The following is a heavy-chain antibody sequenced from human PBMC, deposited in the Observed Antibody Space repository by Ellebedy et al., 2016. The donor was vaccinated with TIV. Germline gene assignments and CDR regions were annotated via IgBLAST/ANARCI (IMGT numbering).Heavy chain of an antibody. CDR2: INHSGST. Sequence: SETLSLXXAVYGGSFSNYYWSWIRQPPGKGLEWIGEINHSGSTSYNPSLKSRVTISVDTSNNQFSLKLSSVTAADTAVYYCARYCNGGNCYAGTFDSWGQGTLITVSS. CDR1: GGSFSNYY. D-gene: IGHD2-15*01. J-gene: IGHJ4*02. CDR3: ARYCNGGNCYAGTFDS. V-gene: IGHV4-34*01.